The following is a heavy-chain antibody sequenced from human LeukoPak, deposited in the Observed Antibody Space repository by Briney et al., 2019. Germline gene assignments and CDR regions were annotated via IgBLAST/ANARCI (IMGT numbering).Heavy chain of an antibody. V-gene: IGHV1-18*01. D-gene: IGHD2-2*01. Sequence: GASVKVSCKASGYTFTSYGISWVRQAPGQGLEWMGWISAYNGNTNYAQKLQGRVTMTTDTSTSTAYMELRSLRSDDTAVCYCARGRGVVPAAIRVWFDPWGQGTLVTVSS. CDR3: ARGRGVVPAAIRVWFDP. CDR1: GYTFTSYG. J-gene: IGHJ5*02. CDR2: ISAYNGNT.